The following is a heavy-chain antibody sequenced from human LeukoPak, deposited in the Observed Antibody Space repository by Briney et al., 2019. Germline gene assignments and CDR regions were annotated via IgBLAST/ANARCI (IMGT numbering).Heavy chain of an antibody. Sequence: SETLSLTCAVYGGSFSGYYWSWIRRPPGKGLEWIGEINHSGSTNYNPSLKSRVTISVDTSKNQFSLKLSSVTAADTAVYYCARGNIGYCSGGSCYPKTNYFDYWGQGTLVTVSS. CDR3: ARGNIGYCSGGSCYPKTNYFDY. J-gene: IGHJ4*02. CDR2: INHSGST. V-gene: IGHV4-34*01. CDR1: GGSFSGYY. D-gene: IGHD2-15*01.